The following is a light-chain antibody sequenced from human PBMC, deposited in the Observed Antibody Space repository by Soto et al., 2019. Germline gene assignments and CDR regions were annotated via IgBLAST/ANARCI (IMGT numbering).Light chain of an antibody. CDR3: QHYSSYPLT. J-gene: IGKJ4*01. CDR2: DAS. Sequence: DIQMTQSPSTLSVSVGDRVTITCRASESINGWLAWYQQKPGRAPRILIYDASKLEPGVPSRLSGSGSGAEYPLTISRLQPEDFATYYCQHYSSYPLTFGGGTKVEL. V-gene: IGKV1-5*01. CDR1: ESINGW.